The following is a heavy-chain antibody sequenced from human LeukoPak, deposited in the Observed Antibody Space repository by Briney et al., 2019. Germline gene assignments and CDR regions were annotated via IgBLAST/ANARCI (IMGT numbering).Heavy chain of an antibody. J-gene: IGHJ4*02. CDR1: GFTFSNAW. D-gene: IGHD2-2*01. CDR3: TTAYCSSTSCYRGIY. CDR2: IKSKTDGGTT. Sequence: GGPLRLSCAASGFTFSNAWMSWVRQAPGKGLEWVGRIKSKTDGGTTDYAAPVKGRFTISRDDSKNTLYLQMNSLKTEDTAVYYCTTAYCSSTSCYRGIYWGQGTLVTVSS. V-gene: IGHV3-15*01.